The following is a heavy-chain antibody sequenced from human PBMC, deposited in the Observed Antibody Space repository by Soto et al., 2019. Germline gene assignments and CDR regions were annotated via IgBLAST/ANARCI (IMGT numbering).Heavy chain of an antibody. V-gene: IGHV2-5*02. J-gene: IGHJ4*02. CDR1: GCSFKTPGVG. CDR3: AHRRLEPGIPVTTGFDY. CDR2: LYWDSGA. Sequence: QITLKESGPSLGKPTQTLTLTCTFSGCSFKTPGVGVGWLRQTPGKAPEWLALLYWDSGAPYNPSLDHRLFISRDTSKNQVFIRMTNMDPLDTATYYCAHRRLEPGIPVTTGFDYWGQGIQVTVSS. D-gene: IGHD4-17*01.